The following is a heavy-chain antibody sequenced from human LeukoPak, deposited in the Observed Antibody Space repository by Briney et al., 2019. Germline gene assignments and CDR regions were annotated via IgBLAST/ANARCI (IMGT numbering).Heavy chain of an antibody. J-gene: IGHJ4*02. V-gene: IGHV3-7*01. CDR3: ARVRVIVAGSFDYFDN. D-gene: IGHD2/OR15-2a*01. Sequence: GGSLRLSCAASGFTFTDYYMTWIRQAPGKGLEWVANINQDGSAKYSMDSVKGRFSISRDNAKNSLYLQMNSLTAEDTAVYYCARVRVIVAGSFDYFDNWGQGTLVTVSS. CDR1: GFTFTDYY. CDR2: INQDGSAK.